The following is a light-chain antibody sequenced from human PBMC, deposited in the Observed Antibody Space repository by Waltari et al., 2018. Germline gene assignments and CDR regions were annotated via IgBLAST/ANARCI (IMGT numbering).Light chain of an antibody. CDR1: SSDVGAYKY. J-gene: IGLJ3*02. V-gene: IGLV2-11*01. CDR3: CSYAGTYPVV. CDR2: DVS. Sequence: QSALTQPRSVSGSPGQSVTISCTGASSDVGAYKYVSWYQQYPGKAPKLMIYDVSKRPSGVPDRFSGSKSGNTDSLTISGLQAEDEADYYCCSYAGTYPVVFGGGTKLTVL.